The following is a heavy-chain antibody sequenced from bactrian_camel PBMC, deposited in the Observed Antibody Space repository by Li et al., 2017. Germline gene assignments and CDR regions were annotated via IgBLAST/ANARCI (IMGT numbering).Heavy chain of an antibody. D-gene: IGHD1*01. CDR1: GSTYSPYC. V-gene: IGHV3S44*01. Sequence: DVQLVESGGGSVQPGGSLRLSCDGHGSTYSPYCMGWLRQAPGQEREGVAAIAGDGKTDYADSVKGRATISRDGAKNIITLQMHSLKPVDSANYYCAAATRPHGAPCGLDRDYNWWGQGTQVTVS. J-gene: IGHJ4*01. CDR2: IAGDGKT. CDR3: AAATRPHGAPCGLDRDYNW.